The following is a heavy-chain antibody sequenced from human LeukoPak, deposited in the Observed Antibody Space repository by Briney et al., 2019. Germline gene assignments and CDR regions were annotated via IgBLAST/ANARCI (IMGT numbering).Heavy chain of an antibody. CDR2: INPSGGGT. Sequence: GASVTVSCKASGYAFITYYIYWVRQAPGQGLECVGIINPSGGGTNYAQKFQDRVTVTTDMSTTTVYMELSSLTSEDTAVYYCARGAPPTYCDSRGYLDYWGQGTQVTVSS. V-gene: IGHV1-46*01. J-gene: IGHJ4*02. CDR3: ARGAPPTYCDSRGYLDY. D-gene: IGHD3-22*01. CDR1: GYAFITYY.